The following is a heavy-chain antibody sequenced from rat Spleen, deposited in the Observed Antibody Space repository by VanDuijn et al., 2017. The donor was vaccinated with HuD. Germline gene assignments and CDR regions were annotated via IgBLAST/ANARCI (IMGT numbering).Heavy chain of an antibody. CDR2: IRIGGGNT. CDR3: ARHYGYNYVMDA. V-gene: IGHV5S13*01. Sequence: EVQLVESGGGLVQPGRSLKLSCAASGFTFSNYGMAWVRQAPTKGLEWVASIRIGGGNTYYRDSVKGRFTISRDNAKNTVYLQMDSLRSEDTATYYCARHYGYNYVMDAWGQGASVTVSS. CDR1: GFTFSNYG. J-gene: IGHJ4*01. D-gene: IGHD1-9*01.